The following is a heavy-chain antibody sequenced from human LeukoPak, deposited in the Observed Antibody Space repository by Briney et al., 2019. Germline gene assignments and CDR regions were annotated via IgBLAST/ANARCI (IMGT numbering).Heavy chain of an antibody. D-gene: IGHD7-27*01. CDR1: GYTFTSYD. CDR3: ASGLNWANDAFDI. CDR2: MNPNSGNT. V-gene: IGHV1-8*03. Sequence: ASVKVSCKASGYTFTSYDINWVRQATGQGLEWMGWMNPNSGNTGYAQKFQGRVTITRNTSISTAYMELSSLRSEDTAVYYCASGLNWANDAFDIWGQGTMVTVSS. J-gene: IGHJ3*02.